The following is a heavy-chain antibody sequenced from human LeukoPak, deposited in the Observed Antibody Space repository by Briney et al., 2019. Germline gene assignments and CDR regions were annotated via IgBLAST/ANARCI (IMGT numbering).Heavy chain of an antibody. D-gene: IGHD3-3*01. CDR2: IIPILGIA. CDR3: ARGAIFGVTTKGYGMDV. Sequence: SVKVSCKASGGTFSSYAISWVRQAPGQGLEWMGRIIPILGIANYAQKFQGRVTITADKSTSTAYMELSSLRSEDTAVYYCARGAIFGVTTKGYGMDVWGQGTTVTVSS. J-gene: IGHJ6*02. V-gene: IGHV1-69*04. CDR1: GGTFSSYA.